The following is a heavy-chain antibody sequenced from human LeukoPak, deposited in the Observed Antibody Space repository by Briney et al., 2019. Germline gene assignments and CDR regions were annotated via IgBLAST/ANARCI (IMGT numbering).Heavy chain of an antibody. CDR1: GFTFSSYW. V-gene: IGHV3-7*03. CDR2: IKQDGSEK. Sequence: HPGGSLRLSCAASGFTFSSYWMSWVRQAPGKGLEWVANIKQDGSEKYYVDSVKGRFTISRDNAKNSLYLQMNSLRAEDTAVYHCVRVAYTSDWHFDYWGQGALVTVSS. J-gene: IGHJ4*02. D-gene: IGHD6-19*01. CDR3: VRVAYTSDWHFDY.